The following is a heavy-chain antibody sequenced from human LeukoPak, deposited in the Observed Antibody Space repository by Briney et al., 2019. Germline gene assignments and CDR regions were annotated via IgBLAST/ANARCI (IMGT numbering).Heavy chain of an antibody. CDR3: AKGGLRGGTYNDDF. Sequence: PGRTLRLSCEAAGFSSSIYGMSWVRQPPGKGLEWVSGTSGSGGNTYYAEALTGRFTVSRDNSKNTLYLQMNSLRAEDTALYYCAKGGLRGGTYNDDFWGQGTLVTVSS. V-gene: IGHV3-23*01. D-gene: IGHD3-16*01. CDR2: TSGSGGNT. CDR1: GFSSSIYG. J-gene: IGHJ4*02.